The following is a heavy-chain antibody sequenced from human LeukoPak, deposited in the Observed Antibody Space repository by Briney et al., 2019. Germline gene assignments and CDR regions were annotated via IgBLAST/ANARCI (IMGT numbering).Heavy chain of an antibody. CDR3: ARSITMVRGVIGYFDY. D-gene: IGHD3-10*01. CDR2: ISYDGSNK. CDR1: GFTFSSYA. J-gene: IGHJ4*03. V-gene: IGHV3-30-3*01. Sequence: GGSLRLSCAASGFTFSSYAMHWVRQAPGEGLEWVAVISYDGSNKYYADSVKGRFTISRDNSKNTLYLQMNSLRAEDTAVYYCARSITMVRGVIGYFDYWGQGTLVTVSS.